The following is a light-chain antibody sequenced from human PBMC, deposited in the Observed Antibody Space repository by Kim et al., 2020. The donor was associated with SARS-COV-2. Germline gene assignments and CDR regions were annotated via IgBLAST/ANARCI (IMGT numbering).Light chain of an antibody. CDR1: RRSSKND. CDR3: QHDDHPPLT. J-gene: IGKJ5*01. V-gene: IGKV3-20*01. CDR2: DAS. Sequence: SPGGETILSSRGGRRSSKNDLAWYQHKPGQAPRLLIYDASSRDTGIPDRFSGSGSGTDFTLTISRLEPEDFVVYYCQHDDHPPLTFGQGTRLEIK.